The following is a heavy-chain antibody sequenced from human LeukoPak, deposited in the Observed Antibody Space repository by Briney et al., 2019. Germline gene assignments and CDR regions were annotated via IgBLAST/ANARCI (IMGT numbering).Heavy chain of an antibody. J-gene: IGHJ4*02. CDR2: ISYDGSNI. Sequence: GGSLRLSCAASGFTFRSFAMHWVRQAPGKGLEWAALISYDGSNIYYADSVKGRFTVSRDNSKKTLYLQMSSLRVEDTAVYYCARDRYSSNWYIDYWGQGNLVTVSS. V-gene: IGHV3-30*04. CDR3: ARDRYSSNWYIDY. CDR1: GFTFRSFA. D-gene: IGHD6-13*01.